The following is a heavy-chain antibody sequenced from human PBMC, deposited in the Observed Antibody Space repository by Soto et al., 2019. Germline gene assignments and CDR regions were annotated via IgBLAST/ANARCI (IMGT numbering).Heavy chain of an antibody. Sequence: QITLKESGPTLVKPTQTLTLTCTFSGFSLSTSGVGVGWIRQPPGKALEWLALIYWDDDKRYSPSLKSRLTITKDTSKNQVVLTMTNIDPVDTATYYCAHIPGNPGIAVAAPHAFDIWGQGTMVTVSS. V-gene: IGHV2-5*02. CDR3: AHIPGNPGIAVAAPHAFDI. CDR1: GFSLSTSGVG. J-gene: IGHJ3*02. D-gene: IGHD6-19*01. CDR2: IYWDDDK.